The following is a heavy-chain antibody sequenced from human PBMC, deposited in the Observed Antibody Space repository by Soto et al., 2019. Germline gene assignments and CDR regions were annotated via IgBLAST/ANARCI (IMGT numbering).Heavy chain of an antibody. CDR3: ARQRTTVVTQAYFDH. J-gene: IGHJ4*02. V-gene: IGHV4-39*01. CDR2: IYYSGRT. CDR1: GESISSSSYY. D-gene: IGHD2-21*02. Sequence: RSLTCIVSGESISSSSYYWGWIRQPPGKGLEWIGSIYYSGRTYYNPSFKSRVTISIDTSKNQFSLKLSSVTATDTAVYYCARQRTTVVTQAYFDHWGQGALVTVSS.